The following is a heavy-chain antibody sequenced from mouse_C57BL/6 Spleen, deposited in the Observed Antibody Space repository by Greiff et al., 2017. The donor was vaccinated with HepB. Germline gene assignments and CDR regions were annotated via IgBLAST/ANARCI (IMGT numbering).Heavy chain of an antibody. CDR3: ARMITTEVANWYFDV. J-gene: IGHJ1*03. Sequence: QVQLQQPGAELVRPGSSVKLSCKASGYTFTSYWMDWVKQRPGQGLEWIGNIYPSDSETHYNQKFKDKATLTVDKSSRTAYMQLSSLTSEDSAVYYCARMITTEVANWYFDVWGTGTTVTVSS. V-gene: IGHV1-61*01. CDR2: IYPSDSET. D-gene: IGHD1-1*01. CDR1: GYTFTSYW.